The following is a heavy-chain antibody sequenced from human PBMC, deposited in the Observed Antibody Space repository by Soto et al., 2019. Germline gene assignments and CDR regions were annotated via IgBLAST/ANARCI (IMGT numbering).Heavy chain of an antibody. CDR3: ASAMTSVRATTKGDY. D-gene: IGHD1-26*01. Sequence: EVQLVESGGGLVQPGGSLRLSCAASGFTFSTYWMHWVRQAPGKGPVWVSRISSDGSVTDYAGSVKGRFTISRDNAKNALYLQMTSLRAEDTAVYYCASAMTSVRATTKGDYWGQGTLVTGSS. V-gene: IGHV3-74*01. CDR2: ISSDGSVT. CDR1: GFTFSTYW. J-gene: IGHJ4*02.